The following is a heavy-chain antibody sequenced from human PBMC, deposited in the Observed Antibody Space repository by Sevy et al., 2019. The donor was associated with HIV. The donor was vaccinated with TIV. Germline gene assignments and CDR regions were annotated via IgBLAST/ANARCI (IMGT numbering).Heavy chain of an antibody. CDR2: IIPIFGTA. Sequence: ASVKVSCMASGGTFSSYAISWVRQAPGQGLEWMGGIIPIFGTANYAQKFQGRVTITADESTSTAYMELSSLRSEDTAVYYCARGVYSSGWFDPWGQGTLVTVSS. CDR1: GGTFSSYA. V-gene: IGHV1-69*13. J-gene: IGHJ5*02. CDR3: ARGVYSSGWFDP. D-gene: IGHD6-19*01.